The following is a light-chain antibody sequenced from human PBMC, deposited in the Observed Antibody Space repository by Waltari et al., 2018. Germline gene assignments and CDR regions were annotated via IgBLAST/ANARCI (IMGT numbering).Light chain of an antibody. J-gene: IGLJ7*01. Sequence: SYDLTQPLSVSVALGQTARISCGGNNIGGKNGHWYQQKAGQAPLLVIYRDKNRPSRIPERFSGSNSENTATLTISRAQAADEADYYCQVWDSGTAVFGGGTQLTVL. V-gene: IGLV3-9*01. CDR2: RDK. CDR1: NIGGKN. CDR3: QVWDSGTAV.